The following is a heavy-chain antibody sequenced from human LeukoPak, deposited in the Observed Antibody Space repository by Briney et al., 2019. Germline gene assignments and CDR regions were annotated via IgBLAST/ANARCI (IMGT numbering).Heavy chain of an antibody. CDR3: ARTEVMDSSGYYYGSFDY. D-gene: IGHD3-22*01. CDR1: GGSISSGDYY. CDR2: IYYSGST. J-gene: IGHJ4*02. V-gene: IGHV4-30-4*08. Sequence: SQTLSLTCTVSGGSISSGDYYWGWIRQPPGKGLEWIGYIYYSGSTYYNPSLKSRVTLSVDTSKNQFSLELSSVTAADTAVYYCARTEVMDSSGYYYGSFDYWGQGTLVTVSS.